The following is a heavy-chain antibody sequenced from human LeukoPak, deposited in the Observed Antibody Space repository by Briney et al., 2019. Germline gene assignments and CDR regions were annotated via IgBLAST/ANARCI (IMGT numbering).Heavy chain of an antibody. D-gene: IGHD2-21*02. CDR2: IYYSGST. Sequence: SQTLSLTCTVSGGSISSGDYYWSWIRQPPGKGLEWIGYIYYSGSTYYNPFLKSRVTISVDTSKNQFSLKLSSVTAADTAVYYCARGVVTGYNWFDPWGQGTLVTVSS. J-gene: IGHJ5*02. CDR1: GGSISSGDYY. CDR3: ARGVVTGYNWFDP. V-gene: IGHV4-30-4*01.